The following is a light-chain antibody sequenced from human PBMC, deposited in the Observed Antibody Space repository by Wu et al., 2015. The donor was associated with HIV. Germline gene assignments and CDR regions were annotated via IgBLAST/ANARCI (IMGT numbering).Light chain of an antibody. CDR1: LSISNNY. Sequence: EIVLTQSPDTLSLSPGERATLSCRASLSISNNYLAWYQQKPGQAPSLLIYGATSRATGIPDRFSGSGSGTDFTLTISTLETEDSAVYFCQQYENSPWTFGQGTQVEIK. CDR3: QQYENSPWT. J-gene: IGKJ1*01. CDR2: GAT. V-gene: IGKV3-20*01.